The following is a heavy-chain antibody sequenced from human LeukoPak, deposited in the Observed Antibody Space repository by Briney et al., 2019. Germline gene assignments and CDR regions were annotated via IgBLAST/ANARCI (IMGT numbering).Heavy chain of an antibody. Sequence: PSETLSLTCAVYGGSFSGYYWSWIRQPPGKGLEWIGEINHSGSSNYNPSLKSRVTISVDTSKNQFSLKLSSVTAADTAVYYCAKALLWFGEDYYFDYWGQGTLVTVSS. CDR3: AKALLWFGEDYYFDY. D-gene: IGHD3-10*01. CDR2: INHSGSS. V-gene: IGHV4-34*01. J-gene: IGHJ4*02. CDR1: GGSFSGYY.